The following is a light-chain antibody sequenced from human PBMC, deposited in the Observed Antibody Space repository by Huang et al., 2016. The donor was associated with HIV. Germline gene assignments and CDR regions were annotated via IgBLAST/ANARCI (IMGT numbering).Light chain of an antibody. CDR1: QDISNY. CDR2: DAS. CDR3: QQYDNLPYT. Sequence: DIQMTQSPSSLSAPVGVRVTITCQASQDISNYLNWYQHKPGKAPKHLIYDASNLETGVPSRLSGSGSRTDFTFTISSLQPEDIATYYCQQYDNLPYTFGHGTKLEIK. V-gene: IGKV1-33*01. J-gene: IGKJ2*01.